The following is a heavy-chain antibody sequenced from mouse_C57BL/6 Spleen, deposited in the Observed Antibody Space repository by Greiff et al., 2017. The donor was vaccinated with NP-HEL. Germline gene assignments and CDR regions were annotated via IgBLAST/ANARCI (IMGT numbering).Heavy chain of an antibody. D-gene: IGHD1-1*01. CDR3: ASLYYYGSDD. Sequence: EVQLVESGPGLVKPSQSLPLTCSVSGYSITSGYYWYWIRQFPGNKLEWMGYISYDGSNNYNPSLKNRISITRDTSKNQFFLKLNSVTTEDTATYYCASLYYYGSDDWGQGTTLTVSS. V-gene: IGHV3-6*01. J-gene: IGHJ2*01. CDR2: ISYDGSN. CDR1: GYSITSGYY.